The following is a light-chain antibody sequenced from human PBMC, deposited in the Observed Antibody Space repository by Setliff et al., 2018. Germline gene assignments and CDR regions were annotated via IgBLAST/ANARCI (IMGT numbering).Light chain of an antibody. CDR1: SSDVETYNI. CDR2: QVN. CDR3: LSYAGSGTYV. Sequence: QSALTQPASVSGSPGQSITISCTGSSSDVETYNIVSWYQQHPGKAPKILIYQVNQRPSGVSDRFSGSKSGNTASLTISGLQAEDEADYYCLSYAGSGTYVFG. V-gene: IGLV2-23*02. J-gene: IGLJ1*01.